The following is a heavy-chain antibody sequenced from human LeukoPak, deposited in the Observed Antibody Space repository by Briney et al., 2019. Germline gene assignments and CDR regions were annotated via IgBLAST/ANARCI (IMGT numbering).Heavy chain of an antibody. CDR1: GGTFSSYA. CDR2: IIPIFGTA. CDR3: ARSRKNWGLDHDAFDI. J-gene: IGHJ3*02. Sequence: SVKVSCKASGGTFSSYAISWVRQAPGQGLEWMGRIIPIFGTANYAQKFQGRVTITTDESTSTAYMELSSLRSEDTAVYYCARSRKNWGLDHDAFDIWGQGTMVTVSS. V-gene: IGHV1-69*05. D-gene: IGHD7-27*01.